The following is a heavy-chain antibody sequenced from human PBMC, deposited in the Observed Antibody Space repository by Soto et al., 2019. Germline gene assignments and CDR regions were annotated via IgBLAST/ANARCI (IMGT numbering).Heavy chain of an antibody. D-gene: IGHD6-19*01. CDR1: GFTFSSYW. J-gene: IGHJ4*02. CDR2: IKQDGSEK. V-gene: IGHV3-7*01. CDR3: ARDRASGWYDYFDY. Sequence: LRLSCAASGFTFSSYWMSWVRQAPGKGLEWVANIKQDGSEKYYVDSVKGRFTISRDNAKNSLYLQMNSLRAEDTAVYYCARDRASGWYDYFDYWGQGTLVTVSS.